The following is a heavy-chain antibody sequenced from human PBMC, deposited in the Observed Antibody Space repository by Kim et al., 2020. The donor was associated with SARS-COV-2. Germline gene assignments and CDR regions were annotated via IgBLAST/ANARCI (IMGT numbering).Heavy chain of an antibody. CDR1: GGSISSSSYY. D-gene: IGHD3-22*01. Sequence: SETLSLTCTVSGGSISSSSYYWGWIRQPPGKGLEWIGSIYYSGSTYYNPSLKSRATISVDTSKNQFSLKLSSVTAADTAVYYCARVVPITFIVVVITPSGAFDLWGQGTMVTVSS. CDR3: ARVVPITFIVVVITPSGAFDL. CDR2: IYYSGST. J-gene: IGHJ3*01. V-gene: IGHV4-39*01.